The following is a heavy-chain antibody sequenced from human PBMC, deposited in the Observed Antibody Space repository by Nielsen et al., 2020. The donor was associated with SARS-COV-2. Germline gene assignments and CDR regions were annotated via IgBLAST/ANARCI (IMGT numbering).Heavy chain of an antibody. V-gene: IGHV1-2*06. CDR1: GYTFTDYY. CDR3: ARALATIFGLVMSYGMDV. D-gene: IGHD3/OR15-3a*01. CDR2: INPYCGGT. J-gene: IGHJ6*02. Sequence: ASVKVSCKASGYTFTDYYIHWVRKAPGQGLEWMGRINPYCGGTNYAPKFQGTVTMTRDASISTVYMELTSDDTAVYYCARALATIFGLVMSYGMDVWGQGTTVAVSS.